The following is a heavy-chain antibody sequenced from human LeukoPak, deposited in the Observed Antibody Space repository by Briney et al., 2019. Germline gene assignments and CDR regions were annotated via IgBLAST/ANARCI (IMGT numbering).Heavy chain of an antibody. CDR3: AGKLGYCSGGSCYPAH. Sequence: PSETLSLTCTVSGGSISSSSYYWGWIRQPPGKGLEWIGSIYYSGSTYYNPSLKSRVTISVDTSKHQFSLKLSSVTAADTAVYYCAGKLGYCSGGSCYPAHWGQGTLVTVSS. D-gene: IGHD2-15*01. CDR2: IYYSGST. J-gene: IGHJ1*01. V-gene: IGHV4-39*01. CDR1: GGSISSSSYY.